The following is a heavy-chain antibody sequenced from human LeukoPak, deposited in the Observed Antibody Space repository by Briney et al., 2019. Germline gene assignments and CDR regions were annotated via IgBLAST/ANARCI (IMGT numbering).Heavy chain of an antibody. D-gene: IGHD3-22*01. CDR3: ARGLYDSSGYRLDY. Sequence: PSETLSLTCAVYGGSFSGYYWSWIRQPPGKGLEWIGEINHSGSTNYNPSLKSRVTISVDTSKNQFSLKLSSVTAADTVVYYCARGLYDSSGYRLDYWGQGTLVTVSS. CDR1: GGSFSGYY. CDR2: INHSGST. J-gene: IGHJ4*02. V-gene: IGHV4-34*01.